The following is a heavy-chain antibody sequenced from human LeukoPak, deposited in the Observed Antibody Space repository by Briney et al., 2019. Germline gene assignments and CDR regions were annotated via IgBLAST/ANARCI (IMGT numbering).Heavy chain of an antibody. CDR1: GFTFNDYA. Sequence: GGSLRLSCAASGFTFNDYAMHWVRQAPGKGLEWVSGISWNSGSIGYADSVKGRFTISRDNAKNSLYLQMNSLRAEDTALYYCAKGQGGWFPLSLDYWGQGTLVTVSS. J-gene: IGHJ4*02. CDR2: ISWNSGSI. CDR3: AKGQGGWFPLSLDY. V-gene: IGHV3-9*01. D-gene: IGHD2-15*01.